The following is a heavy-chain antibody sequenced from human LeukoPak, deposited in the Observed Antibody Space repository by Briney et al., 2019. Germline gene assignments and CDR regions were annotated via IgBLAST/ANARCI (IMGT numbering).Heavy chain of an antibody. D-gene: IGHD3-22*01. CDR3: ARELHYYDSSGYLQI. V-gene: IGHV1-46*01. CDR2: INPSGGST. CDR1: GYTFTSYY. Sequence: GASVKVSCKASGYTFTSYYMHWVRQAPGQGLEWMGIINPSGGSTSYAQKFQGRVTMTRDTSTSTVYMELSSLRSEDTAVYYCARELHYYDSSGYLQIWGQGTKVTVSS. J-gene: IGHJ3*02.